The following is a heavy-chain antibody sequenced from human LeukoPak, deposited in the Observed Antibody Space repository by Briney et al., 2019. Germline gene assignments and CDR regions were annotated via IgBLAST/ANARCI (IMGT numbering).Heavy chain of an antibody. CDR3: ARVSSAGIWDY. J-gene: IGHJ4*02. CDR1: GFSFSGYY. D-gene: IGHD6-19*01. V-gene: IGHV4-4*07. Sequence: SETLSLTCTGSGFSFSGYYWSWLRQPAGKGLEWIGRIYTSGSTNYNPSLKNRVTMSVDTSKNQFSLKLSSVTAADTAVYYCARVSSAGIWDYWGQGTLVTVSS. CDR2: IYTSGST.